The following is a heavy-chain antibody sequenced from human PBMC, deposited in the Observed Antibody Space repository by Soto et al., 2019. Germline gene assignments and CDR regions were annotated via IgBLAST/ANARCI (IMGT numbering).Heavy chain of an antibody. V-gene: IGHV1-46*01. Sequence: QVQLVQSGAEVKKPGASVKVSCKASGYTFTSYYMHWVRQAPGQGLEWMGIITPSGGSTSYAQKFQGRVTMTRDTSTSTVYMELSSLRSEDTAVYYCAREAGGSSSAPSKVRAGWDYWGQGTLVTVSS. CDR3: AREAGGSSSAPSKVRAGWDY. J-gene: IGHJ4*02. CDR2: ITPSGGST. CDR1: GYTFTSYY. D-gene: IGHD6-6*01.